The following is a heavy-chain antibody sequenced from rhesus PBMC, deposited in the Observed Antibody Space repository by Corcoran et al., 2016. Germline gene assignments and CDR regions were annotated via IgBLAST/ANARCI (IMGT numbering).Heavy chain of an antibody. V-gene: IGHV4-65*01. Sequence: QVQLQESGPGLVKPSETLSLTCAVSGGSVSSSNWWSWIRQPPGKGLEWIGYISGSSGSTYYNPSLKRRVTISTVTSKNQFSLKLSSVTAADTAVYYCARTSSGGWSYDYWGQGVLVTVSS. CDR2: ISGSSGST. CDR3: ARTSSGGWSYDY. J-gene: IGHJ4*01. D-gene: IGHD6-37*01. CDR1: GGSVSSSNW.